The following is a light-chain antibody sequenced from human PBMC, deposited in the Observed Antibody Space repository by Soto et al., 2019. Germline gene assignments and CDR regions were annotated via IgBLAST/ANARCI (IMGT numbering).Light chain of an antibody. Sequence: EIVLTQSPATLTVYPGEGAALSCWASQSFGNYIAWYQQKPGQIPRLLISDTYNRAAGIPARFSGSGSGAAFSLIIISLEPEDSAIYYCQHRANWPLLVFGGGTKVEI. CDR2: DTY. CDR3: QHRANWPLLV. CDR1: QSFGNY. V-gene: IGKV3-11*01. J-gene: IGKJ4*01.